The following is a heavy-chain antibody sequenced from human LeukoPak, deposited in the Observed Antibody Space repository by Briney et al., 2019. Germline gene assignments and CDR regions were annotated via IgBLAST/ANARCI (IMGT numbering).Heavy chain of an antibody. V-gene: IGHV4-59*08. Sequence: SETLSLTCTVSGGSISSYYWSWIRQPPGKGLEWIGYIYYSGSTNYNPSLKSRVTISVDTSKNQFSLKLSSVTAADTAVYYCARLRDGYNSPYYYYGMDVWGQGTTVTVSS. D-gene: IGHD5-24*01. CDR2: IYYSGST. J-gene: IGHJ6*02. CDR1: GGSISSYY. CDR3: ARLRDGYNSPYYYYGMDV.